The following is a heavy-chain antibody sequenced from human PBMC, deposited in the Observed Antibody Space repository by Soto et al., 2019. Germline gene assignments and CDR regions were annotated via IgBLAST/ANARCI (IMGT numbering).Heavy chain of an antibody. D-gene: IGHD6-13*01. CDR1: GGSISSSSYY. CDR3: ARRGSSSWYGY. CDR2: IYYSGST. Sequence: QLQLQESGPGLVKPSETLSLTCTVSGGSISSSSYYWGWIRQPPGKGLEWIGSIYYSGSTYYNPSLKPRTAIAVDTSKNHFSPKLSSVTAADTAVYYCARRGSSSWYGYWGQGTLVTVSS. J-gene: IGHJ4*02. V-gene: IGHV4-39*01.